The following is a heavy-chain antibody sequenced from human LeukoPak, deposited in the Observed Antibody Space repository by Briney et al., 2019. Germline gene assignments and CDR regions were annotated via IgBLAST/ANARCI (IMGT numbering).Heavy chain of an antibody. D-gene: IGHD3-22*01. CDR1: GGSISNYC. CDR3: ARVHYYDNSGYWFFDY. Sequence: PSETLSLTCTVSGGSISNYCWSWIRQSAGKGLEWIGRIYITGSTNYNSSLKSRVSMSLDTSKNQLSLKLSSVTAADTAVYYCARVHYYDNSGYWFFDYWGQGTLVTVSS. V-gene: IGHV4-4*07. CDR2: IYITGST. J-gene: IGHJ4*02.